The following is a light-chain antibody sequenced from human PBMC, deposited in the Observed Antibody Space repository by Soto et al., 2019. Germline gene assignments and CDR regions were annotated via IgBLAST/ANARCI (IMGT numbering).Light chain of an antibody. CDR2: SNN. CDR1: SSNIGSNT. Sequence: QSVLTQPPSASGTPGQRVTISCSGSSSNIGSNTVNWYQQLPGTAHKLLIYSNNQRPSGVTDRFSGSKSGTSASLAISGLQCEDEDDYYCAAVDDSLNGVVFGGGTKLTVL. V-gene: IGLV1-44*01. CDR3: AAVDDSLNGVV. J-gene: IGLJ2*01.